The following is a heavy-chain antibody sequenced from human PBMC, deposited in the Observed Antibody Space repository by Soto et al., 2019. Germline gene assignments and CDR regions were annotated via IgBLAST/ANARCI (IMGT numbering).Heavy chain of an antibody. CDR2: IKSKTDGGTT. CDR1: GFTFSNAW. CDR3: TTDMYYYDSSGYQEIYYYYGMDV. V-gene: IGHV3-15*01. D-gene: IGHD3-22*01. J-gene: IGHJ6*02. Sequence: EVQLVESGGGLVKPGGSLRLSCAASGFTFSNAWMSWVRQAPGKGLEWVGRIKSKTDGGTTDYAAPVKGRFTISRDDSKNTLYLQMNCLKTEDTAVYYCTTDMYYYDSSGYQEIYYYYGMDVWSQGTTITVSS.